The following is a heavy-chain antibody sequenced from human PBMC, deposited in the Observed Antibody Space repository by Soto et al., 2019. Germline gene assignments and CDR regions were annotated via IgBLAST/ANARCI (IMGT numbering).Heavy chain of an antibody. V-gene: IGHV3-30*18. Sequence: QVQLVESGGGVVQPGRSLRLSCAASGFTFSSYGMHWVRQAPGKGLEWVAVISYDGSNKYYADSVKGRFTISRDNSKNTLYLQMNSRRAEDTAVYYCAKAGRIAAAGTLDYWGQGTLVTVSS. CDR3: AKAGRIAAAGTLDY. J-gene: IGHJ4*02. CDR1: GFTFSSYG. D-gene: IGHD6-13*01. CDR2: ISYDGSNK.